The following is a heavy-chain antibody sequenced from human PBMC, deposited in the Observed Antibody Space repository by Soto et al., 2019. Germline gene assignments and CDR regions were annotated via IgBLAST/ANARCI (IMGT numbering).Heavy chain of an antibody. D-gene: IGHD4-17*01. CDR1: GGSISSSNW. CDR2: IYHSGNT. V-gene: IGHV4-4*02. J-gene: IGHJ4*02. CDR3: GRISSHGDYAY. Sequence: PSETLSLTCAVSGGSISSSNWWSWVRQPPGKGLEWIGEIYHSGNTNYNPSLKSRVTMAVDKSRNQFSLKLSSVTAADTAVYYCGRISSHGDYAYWGQGTLVTVSS.